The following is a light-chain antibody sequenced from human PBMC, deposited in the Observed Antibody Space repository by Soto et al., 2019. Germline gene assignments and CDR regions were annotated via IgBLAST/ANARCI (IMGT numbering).Light chain of an antibody. Sequence: QTVVTQPPSVSAAPGQKVSISCSGTTSNIAYNYVSWYQRIPETAPKLVIYEDTKRPSGIPDRFSGSKSASSATLGITGLQTGDEADYYCATWDRSLRVVVFGGGTKLTVL. CDR1: TSNIAYNY. CDR3: ATWDRSLRVVV. CDR2: EDT. J-gene: IGLJ3*02. V-gene: IGLV1-51*01.